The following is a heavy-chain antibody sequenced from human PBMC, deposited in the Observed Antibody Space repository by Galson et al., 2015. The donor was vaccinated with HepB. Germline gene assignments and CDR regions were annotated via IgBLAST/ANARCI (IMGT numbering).Heavy chain of an antibody. Sequence: SLRLSCAASGFTFAGYAMSWVRQAPGKGLEWVSSISGSGGSTYYADSVKGRFTISRDNSKNTLYLQMNSLRAEDTAVYYCAKDSIYCTSPSCYGWFDPWGQGTLVTVSS. J-gene: IGHJ5*02. D-gene: IGHD2-2*01. CDR2: ISGSGGST. CDR1: GFTFAGYA. CDR3: AKDSIYCTSPSCYGWFDP. V-gene: IGHV3-23*01.